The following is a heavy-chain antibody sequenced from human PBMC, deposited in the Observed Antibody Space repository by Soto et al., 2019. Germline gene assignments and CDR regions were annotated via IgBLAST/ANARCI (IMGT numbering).Heavy chain of an antibody. J-gene: IGHJ6*02. CDR1: GCTVSSDS. V-gene: IGHV3-53*02. CDR2: IYSDNNT. Sequence: EVQLVETGGDLIQPGGSLRLSCAASGCTVSSDSMTWVRQAPGKGLEWISIIYSDNNTDYADSVKGRFSISRDTSKNILYLQMNRLRAEDTAEYYCARHYSAMGVWGQGTTVTGSS. CDR3: ARHYSAMGV.